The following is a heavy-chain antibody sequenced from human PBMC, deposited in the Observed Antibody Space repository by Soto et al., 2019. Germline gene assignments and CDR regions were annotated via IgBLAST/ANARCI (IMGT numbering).Heavy chain of an antibody. Sequence: PSETLSLTCTVTGGSINTYYWSWIRQSAGKGLEWIGRVYTTGSTNYNPSLKSRVTISVDASRNQFSLSLRSVTAADTAVYYCARGDVVVPAATPLSAHQLAFDPWGQGTLVTVSS. V-gene: IGHV4-4*07. D-gene: IGHD2-2*01. CDR3: ARGDVVVPAATPLSAHQLAFDP. CDR1: GGSINTYY. J-gene: IGHJ5*02. CDR2: VYTTGST.